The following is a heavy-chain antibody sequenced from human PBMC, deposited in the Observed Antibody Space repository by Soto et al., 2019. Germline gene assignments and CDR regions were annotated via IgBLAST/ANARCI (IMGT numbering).Heavy chain of an antibody. CDR1: GGSISSGGYY. CDR2: IYYSGST. Sequence: SETLSLTCTFSGGSISSGGYYWSWIRQHPGKGLEWIGYIYYSGSTYYNPSLKSRVTISVDTSKNQFSLKLSSVTAADTAVYYCAREARIVVVPAAMNRRAFDIWGQGTMVTVSS. CDR3: AREARIVVVPAAMNRRAFDI. V-gene: IGHV4-31*03. J-gene: IGHJ3*02. D-gene: IGHD2-2*01.